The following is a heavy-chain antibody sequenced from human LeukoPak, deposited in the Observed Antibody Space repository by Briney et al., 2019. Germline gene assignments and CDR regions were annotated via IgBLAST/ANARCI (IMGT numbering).Heavy chain of an antibody. D-gene: IGHD5-12*01. CDR2: IYYSGYT. CDR1: GGSISSYY. J-gene: IGHJ4*02. Sequence: TSETLSLTCTVSGGSISSYYWSWIRQPPGKGLKWIGNIYYSGYTTYSPSLRSRVTISVDTSKNQFSLKLSSVTAADTAVYYCARYSGYDWKYFDYWGQGTLVTVSS. CDR3: ARYSGYDWKYFDY. V-gene: IGHV4-59*12.